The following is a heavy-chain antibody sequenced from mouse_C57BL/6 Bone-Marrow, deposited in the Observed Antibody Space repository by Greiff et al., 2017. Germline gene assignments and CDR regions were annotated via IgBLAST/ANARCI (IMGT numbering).Heavy chain of an antibody. J-gene: IGHJ4*01. D-gene: IGHD4-1*02. Sequence: EVKLMESGGGLVQPGGSLKLSCAASGFTFSDYYMYWVRQTPEKRLEWVAYISNGGGSTYYPDTVKGRFTISRDNAKNTLYLQMSRLKSEDTAMYYCARRSTGTGYAMDYWGQGTSVTVSS. CDR3: ARRSTGTGYAMDY. CDR2: ISNGGGST. V-gene: IGHV5-12*01. CDR1: GFTFSDYY.